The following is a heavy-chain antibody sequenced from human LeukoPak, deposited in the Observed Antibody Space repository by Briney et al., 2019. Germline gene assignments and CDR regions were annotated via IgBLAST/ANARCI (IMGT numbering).Heavy chain of an antibody. CDR1: GYTFTSYY. V-gene: IGHV1-46*01. D-gene: IGHD3-3*01. CDR2: INPSGGST. CDR3: AREGPYYDFWSGYTDAFDI. J-gene: IGHJ3*02. Sequence: GASVKVSCRASGYTFTSYYMHWVRQAPGQGLEWMGIINPSGGSTSYAQKFQGRVTMTRDMSTSTVYMELSSLRSEDTAVYYCAREGPYYDFWSGYTDAFDIWGQGTMVTVSS.